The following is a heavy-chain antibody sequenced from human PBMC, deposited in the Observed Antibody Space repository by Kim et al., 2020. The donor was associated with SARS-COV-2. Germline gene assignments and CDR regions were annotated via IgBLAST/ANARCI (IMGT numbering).Heavy chain of an antibody. Sequence: GGSLRLSCAASGFTFSSYGMHWVRQAPGKGLEWVAVISYDGSNKYYADSVKGRFTISRDNSKNTLYLQMNSLRAEDTAVYYCAKDRAYYYDSSAGGHYF. CDR2: ISYDGSNK. V-gene: IGHV3-30*18. D-gene: IGHD3-22*01. CDR3: AKDRAYYYDSSAGGHYF. J-gene: IGHJ4*01. CDR1: GFTFSSYG.